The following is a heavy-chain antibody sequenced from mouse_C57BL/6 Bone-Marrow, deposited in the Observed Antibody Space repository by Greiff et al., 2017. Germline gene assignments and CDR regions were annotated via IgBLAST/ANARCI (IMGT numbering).Heavy chain of an antibody. CDR1: GYTFTSYW. J-gene: IGHJ2*01. V-gene: IGHV1-59*01. CDR3: ARGGNYYGRGGND. D-gene: IGHD1-1*01. Sequence: QVQLQQPGAELVRPGTSVKLSCTASGYTFTSYWMHWVKQRPGQGLEWIGVIDPSDSYTNYNQKFKGKATMTVDTSSSTAYLQLSSLTSEDSAVYYCARGGNYYGRGGNDWGQGTTLTVSS. CDR2: IDPSDSYT.